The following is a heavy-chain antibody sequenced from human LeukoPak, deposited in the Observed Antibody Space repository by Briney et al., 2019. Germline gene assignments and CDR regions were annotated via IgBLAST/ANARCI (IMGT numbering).Heavy chain of an antibody. CDR1: GYTLTELS. CDR3: ARYGDYTNFDY. D-gene: IGHD4-17*01. Sequence: ASVKVSCKVSGYTLTELSMHWVRQAPGKGLGWMGGFDPEDGETIYAQKFQGRVTMTRDTSTSTVYMELSSLRSEDTAVYYCARYGDYTNFDYWGQGTLVTVSS. CDR2: FDPEDGET. J-gene: IGHJ4*02. V-gene: IGHV1-24*01.